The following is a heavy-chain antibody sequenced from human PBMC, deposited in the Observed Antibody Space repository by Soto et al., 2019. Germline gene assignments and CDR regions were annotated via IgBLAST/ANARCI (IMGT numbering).Heavy chain of an antibody. J-gene: IGHJ4*02. CDR3: APVGIGTTTVDY. CDR2: IYYSGAT. D-gene: IGHD5-12*01. Sequence: QLQLRESGPGLVQPSETLSLTCLVSGGSINNSTYYWGWIRQPPGKGLEWIGSIYYSGATYYNPYLRSRITISMDRSKNHFSLKLTSVTAADTAIYYCAPVGIGTTTVDYWGQGTLVTVSS. CDR1: GGSINNSTYY. V-gene: IGHV4-39*02.